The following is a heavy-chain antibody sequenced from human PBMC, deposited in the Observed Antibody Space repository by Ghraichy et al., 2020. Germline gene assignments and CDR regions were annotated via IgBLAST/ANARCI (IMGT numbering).Heavy chain of an antibody. CDR3: AKDPAYNFWSGYYVRFDN. Sequence: GGSLRLSCAASGFSFGSFAISWVRQTPGKGLAWVSSISGGGEDTYYADSVRGRFTISRDNSKKTVYLQMNSLSAEDTAIYYCAKDPAYNFWSGYYVRFDNWGQGTLVTVSS. V-gene: IGHV3-23*01. D-gene: IGHD3-3*01. CDR2: ISGGGEDT. CDR1: GFSFGSFA. J-gene: IGHJ4*02.